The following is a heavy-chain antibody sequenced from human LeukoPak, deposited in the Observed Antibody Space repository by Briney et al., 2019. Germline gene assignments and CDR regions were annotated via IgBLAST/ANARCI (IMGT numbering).Heavy chain of an antibody. J-gene: IGHJ4*02. V-gene: IGHV1-24*01. CDR2: FDPEDGET. CDR1: GYTLTELS. CDR3: ATDRLRYFDWSFDY. D-gene: IGHD3-9*01. Sequence: ASVKVSCKVSGYTLTELSMHWVRQAPGKGLEWMGGFDPEDGETIYAQKFQGRATMTEDTSTDTAYMELSSLRSEDTAVYYCATDRLRYFDWSFDYWGQGTLVTVSS.